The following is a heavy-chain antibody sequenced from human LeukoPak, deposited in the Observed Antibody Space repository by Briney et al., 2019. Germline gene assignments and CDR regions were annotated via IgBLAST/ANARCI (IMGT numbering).Heavy chain of an antibody. D-gene: IGHD3-3*01. J-gene: IGHJ4*02. CDR2: ITPNSGGT. V-gene: IGHV1-2*02. CDR1: GYTFTGYY. CDR3: ALVWSGYKYYFDY. Sequence: ASVKVSCKASGYTFTGYYMHWVRQAPGQGLEWMGWITPNSGGTNYAQKFQGRVTVTRDTSISTAYMELSRLRSDDTAVYYCALVWSGYKYYFDYWGQGTLVTVSS.